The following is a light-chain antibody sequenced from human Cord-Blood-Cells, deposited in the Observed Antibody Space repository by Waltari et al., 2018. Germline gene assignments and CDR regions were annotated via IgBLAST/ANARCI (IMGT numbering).Light chain of an antibody. CDR2: FDS. CDR3: QVWVSSSDHYV. J-gene: IGLJ1*01. V-gene: IGLV3-21*04. CDR1: NIGSKS. Sequence: SSVLTQPPSVSVAPGKTARITRGGNNIGSKSVHWYQQKPGQAPLLVIYFDSDRPSGIPERLSGSNSGNTAPLTISRVEAGDDADYYCQVWVSSSDHYVFGTGTKVTVL.